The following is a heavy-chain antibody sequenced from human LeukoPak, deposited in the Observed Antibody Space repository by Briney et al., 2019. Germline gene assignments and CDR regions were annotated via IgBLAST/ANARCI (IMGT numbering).Heavy chain of an antibody. CDR3: ARYGDPNYYFDY. J-gene: IGHJ4*02. V-gene: IGHV4-4*07. CDR2: VYNSGDA. D-gene: IGHD2-21*02. Sequence: PSETLSLTCTVSGGSLSSYYWSWIRQTAGKGLEWIGRVYNSGDAKYNPSLESRVSMSLDTSNNQFSLKLSSVTAADTAVYYCARYGDPNYYFDYWGQGTLVTVSS. CDR1: GGSLSSYY.